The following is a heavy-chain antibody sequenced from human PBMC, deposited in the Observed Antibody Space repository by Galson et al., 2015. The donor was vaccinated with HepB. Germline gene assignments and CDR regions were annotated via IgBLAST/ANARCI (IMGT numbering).Heavy chain of an antibody. V-gene: IGHV3-21*01. D-gene: IGHD6-13*01. CDR1: GFTFSSYS. CDR2: ISSSSSYV. CDR3: ARGGDLIGGIAAAGGFDY. Sequence: SLRLSCAASGFTFSSYSMNWVRQAPGKGLEWVSSISSSSSYVYYADSVKGRFTISRDNAKNSLYLQMNSLRAEDTAVYYCARGGDLIGGIAAAGGFDYWGQGTLVTVSS. J-gene: IGHJ4*02.